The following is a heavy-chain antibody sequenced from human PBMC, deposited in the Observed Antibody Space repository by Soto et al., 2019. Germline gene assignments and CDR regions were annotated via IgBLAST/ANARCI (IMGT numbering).Heavy chain of an antibody. Sequence: PGGSLRLSCAASGFTFSSYWMSWVRQAPGKGLEWVANIKQDGSEKYYVDSVKGRFTISRDNAKNSLYLQMNSLRAEDTAVYYCARGDWLLFFSFDYWGQGTLVTVSS. CDR1: GFTFSSYW. CDR2: IKQDGSEK. V-gene: IGHV3-7*01. CDR3: ARGDWLLFFSFDY. J-gene: IGHJ4*02. D-gene: IGHD3-9*01.